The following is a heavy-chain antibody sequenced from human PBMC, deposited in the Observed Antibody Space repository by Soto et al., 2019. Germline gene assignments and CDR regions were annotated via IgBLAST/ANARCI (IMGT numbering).Heavy chain of an antibody. CDR1: GGSISSYY. D-gene: IGHD2-21*02. CDR3: ARAQYALYCGGDCYSNWFDP. V-gene: IGHV4-59*01. CDR2: IYYSGST. J-gene: IGHJ5*02. Sequence: SETLSLTCTVSGGSISSYYWSWIRQPPGKGLEWIGYIYYSGSTNYNPSLKSRVTISVYTSKNQFSLKLSSVTAADTAVYYCARAQYALYCGGDCYSNWFDPWGQGSLVTVSS.